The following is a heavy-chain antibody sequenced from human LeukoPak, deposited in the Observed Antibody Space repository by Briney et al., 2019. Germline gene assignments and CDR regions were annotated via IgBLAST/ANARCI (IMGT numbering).Heavy chain of an antibody. V-gene: IGHV1-24*01. CDR1: GYTLTELS. Sequence: ASVKVSCKVYGYTLTELSMHWERQARGKGLEWMGGFDPEDGETIYAQKSQGRVTRTEDTSTDTAYMELSSLRSEDTAVYYCATIAVAGTWGQGTLVTVSS. J-gene: IGHJ4*02. D-gene: IGHD6-19*01. CDR3: ATIAVAGT. CDR2: FDPEDGET.